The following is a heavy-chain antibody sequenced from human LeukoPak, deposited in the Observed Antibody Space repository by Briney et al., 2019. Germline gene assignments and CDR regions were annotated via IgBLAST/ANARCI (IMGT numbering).Heavy chain of an antibody. J-gene: IGHJ4*02. Sequence: GGSLRLSCAASGFTFSSYAMHWVRQAPGKGLEWVAVISYDGGNKYCADSVKGRFTISRDNSKNTLYLQMNSLRAEDTAVYYCASGGSIAGFDYWGQGTLVTVSS. V-gene: IGHV3-30*04. CDR1: GFTFSSYA. CDR3: ASGGSIAGFDY. D-gene: IGHD6-6*01. CDR2: ISYDGGNK.